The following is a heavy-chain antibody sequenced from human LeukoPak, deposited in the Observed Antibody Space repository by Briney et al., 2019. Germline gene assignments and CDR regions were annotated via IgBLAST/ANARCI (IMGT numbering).Heavy chain of an antibody. D-gene: IGHD6-19*01. J-gene: IGHJ3*02. CDR2: IIHSGSP. CDR1: GGSINSSSFS. V-gene: IGHV4-39*07. CDR3: ARPYSSGTDAFDI. Sequence: PSETLSLTCTVSGGSINSSSFSWAWIRQSPGKGLEWIASIIHSGSPYYNPSLKSRVTMSLDTSKNQFSLNLKSVTAADTAVYYCARPYSSGTDAFDIWGQGTMVTVSS.